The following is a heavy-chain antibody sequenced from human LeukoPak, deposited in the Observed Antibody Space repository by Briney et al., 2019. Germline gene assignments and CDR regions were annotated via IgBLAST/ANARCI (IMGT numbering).Heavy chain of an antibody. J-gene: IGHJ5*02. CDR1: GGSISSYY. V-gene: IGHV4-59*08. CDR2: IYYSGST. Sequence: SETLSLTCTVSGGSISSYYWSWIRQPPGKGLEWIGYIYYSGSTNYNPSLKSRVTISVDTSKNQFSLKLSSVTAADTAVYYCARHRYSSPFDPWGQGTLVTVSS. D-gene: IGHD1-14*01. CDR3: ARHRYSSPFDP.